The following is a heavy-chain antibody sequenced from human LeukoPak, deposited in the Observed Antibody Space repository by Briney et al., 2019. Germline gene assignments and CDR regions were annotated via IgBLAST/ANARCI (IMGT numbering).Heavy chain of an antibody. CDR1: GYSISSGYY. J-gene: IGHJ5*02. CDR3: ARLMGLGYCSGGSCSNWFDP. D-gene: IGHD2-15*01. V-gene: IGHV4-38-2*02. CDR2: IYHSGST. Sequence: PSETLSLTCTVSGYSISSGYYWGWIRQPPGKGLEWIGSIYHSGSTYYNPSLKSRVTISVDTSKNQFSLKLSSVTAADTAVYYCARLMGLGYCSGGSCSNWFDPWGQGTLVTVSS.